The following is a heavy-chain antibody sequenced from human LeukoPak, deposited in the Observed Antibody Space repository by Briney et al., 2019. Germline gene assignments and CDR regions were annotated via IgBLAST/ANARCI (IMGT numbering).Heavy chain of an antibody. D-gene: IGHD5-18*01. CDR3: VNGYTYGQY. CDR2: ISGSGDNT. V-gene: IGHV3-23*01. Sequence: GGSLRLSCAASGFTFSSRAMNWVRQAPGKGLEWVSTISGSGDNTYYTDSVKGRFTISRDNAKNTLYLQMNSLRAEDTAVYFCVNGYTYGQYWGQGTLVTVSS. CDR1: GFTFSSRA. J-gene: IGHJ4*02.